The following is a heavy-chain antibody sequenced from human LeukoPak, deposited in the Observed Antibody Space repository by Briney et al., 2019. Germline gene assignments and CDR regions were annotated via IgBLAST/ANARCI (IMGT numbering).Heavy chain of an antibody. CDR1: GFTFGSYG. J-gene: IGHJ4*02. V-gene: IGHV3-48*03. Sequence: GGSLRLSCAASGFTFGSYGMNWVRQAPGRGLEWVSYISSTGSTIYYADSVKGRLTISRDNAKNSLYLQMNSLRAEDTAVYFCAKDPEAETRSDYSDYWGQGTLVTVSS. CDR2: ISSTGSTI. CDR3: AKDPEAETRSDYSDY. D-gene: IGHD1-14*01.